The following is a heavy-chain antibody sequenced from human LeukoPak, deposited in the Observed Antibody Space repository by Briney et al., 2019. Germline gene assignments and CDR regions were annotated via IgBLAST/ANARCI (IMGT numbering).Heavy chain of an antibody. D-gene: IGHD6-13*01. Sequence: SQTLSLTRAISGDSVSSNSAAWNWIRQSPSRGLEWLGRTYYRSKWYNDYAVSVKSRITINPDTSKNQFSLQLNSVTPEDTAVYYCAREGRDIAAAGYYFDYWGQGTLVTVSS. CDR1: GDSVSSNSAA. V-gene: IGHV6-1*01. CDR2: TYYRSKWYN. J-gene: IGHJ4*02. CDR3: AREGRDIAAAGYYFDY.